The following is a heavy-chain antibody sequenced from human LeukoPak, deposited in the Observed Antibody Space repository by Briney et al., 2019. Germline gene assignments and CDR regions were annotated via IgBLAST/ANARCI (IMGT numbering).Heavy chain of an antibody. CDR1: GYTLTELS. D-gene: IGHD3-3*01. J-gene: IGHJ4*02. CDR2: FDPEDGEI. Sequence: GASVKVSCKVSGYTLTELSMHWVRQAPGKGLEWMGGFDPEDGEIIYAQKFQGRVTMTEDTSTDTAYMELSSLRSEDTAVYYCATQITIFGVVIHLPFDYWGQGTLVTVSS. V-gene: IGHV1-24*01. CDR3: ATQITIFGVVIHLPFDY.